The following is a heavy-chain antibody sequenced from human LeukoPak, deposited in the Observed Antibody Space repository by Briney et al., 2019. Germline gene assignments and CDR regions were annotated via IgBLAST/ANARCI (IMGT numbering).Heavy chain of an antibody. Sequence: ASVKVSCKASGYTFTGYYMHWVRQATGQGLEWMGWMNPNSGNTGYAQKFQGRVTMTRNTSISTAYMELSSLRSEDTAVYYCARAERFFDPWGQGTLVTVSS. D-gene: IGHD3-10*01. CDR1: GYTFTGYY. J-gene: IGHJ5*02. CDR3: ARAERFFDP. V-gene: IGHV1-8*02. CDR2: MNPNSGNT.